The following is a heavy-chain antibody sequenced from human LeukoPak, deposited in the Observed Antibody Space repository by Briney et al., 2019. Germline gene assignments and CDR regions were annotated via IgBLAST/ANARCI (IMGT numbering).Heavy chain of an antibody. Sequence: ASVKVSCKASGYTFTGYYMHWVRQAPGQGLEWMGWINPNSGGTNYAQKFQGRVTMTRDTSISTAYMELSSLRSDDTAVYYCAREPPTLIGVYFDYWGQGTLVTVSS. J-gene: IGHJ4*02. D-gene: IGHD7-27*01. CDR3: AREPPTLIGVYFDY. CDR1: GYTFTGYY. CDR2: INPNSGGT. V-gene: IGHV1-2*02.